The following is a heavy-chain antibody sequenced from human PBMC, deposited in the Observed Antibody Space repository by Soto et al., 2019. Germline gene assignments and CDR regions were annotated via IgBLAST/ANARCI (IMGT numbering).Heavy chain of an antibody. CDR1: GFTFSSYS. D-gene: IGHD6-13*01. CDR2: ISSSSSTI. J-gene: IGHJ5*02. CDR3: ARGWGSSSYNWFDH. Sequence: EVQLVESGGGLVQPGGSLRLSCAASGFTFSSYSMNWVRQAPGTGLEWVSYISSSSSTIYYADSVKGRFTISRDNAKNSLYLQMNSLRDEDTAVYYCARGWGSSSYNWFDHWGQGTLVTVSS. V-gene: IGHV3-48*02.